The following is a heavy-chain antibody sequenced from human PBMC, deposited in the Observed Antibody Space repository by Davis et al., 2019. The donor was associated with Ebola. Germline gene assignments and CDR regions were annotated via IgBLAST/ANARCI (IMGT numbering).Heavy chain of an antibody. CDR2: IIPVFRTA. CDR1: GDTLSSYA. D-gene: IGHD2/OR15-2a*01. J-gene: IGHJ4*02. CDR3: ARGRVIFDY. V-gene: IGHV1-69*13. Sequence: SVKVSCKAVGDTLSSYAMTWVRQAPGQGLEWMGGIIPVFRTANYAQKFQGRVTITADESTRTAYMELNGLKSEDTAVYYCARGRVIFDYWGQGTLVTVSS.